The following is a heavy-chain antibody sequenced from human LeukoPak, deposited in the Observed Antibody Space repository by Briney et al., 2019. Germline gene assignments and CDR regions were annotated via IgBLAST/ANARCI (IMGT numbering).Heavy chain of an antibody. CDR3: ARRGYPVYYYYMDV. Sequence: LSETLSLTCTVSGGSISSYYWSWIRQPPGKGLEWIGYIYYSGSTNYNPSLKSRVTISVDTSKNQFSLKLSSVTAADTAVYYCARRGYPVYYYYMDVWGKGTTVTISS. J-gene: IGHJ6*03. CDR2: IYYSGST. V-gene: IGHV4-59*01. D-gene: IGHD5-12*01. CDR1: GGSISSYY.